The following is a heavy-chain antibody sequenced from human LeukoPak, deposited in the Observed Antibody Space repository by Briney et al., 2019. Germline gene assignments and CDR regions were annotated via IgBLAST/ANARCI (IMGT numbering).Heavy chain of an antibody. Sequence: GGSLRLSCAASGFTFSSYGMHWVRQAPGKGLEWVAFIRYDGSNKYYADSVKGRFTISRDNSKNTLYLQMNSLRAEDTAVYYCARDGLAGAFDNYYYGMDVWGQGTTVTVSS. D-gene: IGHD2-15*01. CDR2: IRYDGSNK. CDR1: GFTFSSYG. V-gene: IGHV3-30*02. CDR3: ARDGLAGAFDNYYYGMDV. J-gene: IGHJ6*02.